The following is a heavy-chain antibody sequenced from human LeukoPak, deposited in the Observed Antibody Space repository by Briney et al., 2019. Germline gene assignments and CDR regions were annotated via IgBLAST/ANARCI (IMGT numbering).Heavy chain of an antibody. CDR3: AREWELRIGPLDY. CDR2: IIPILGIA. D-gene: IGHD1-26*01. J-gene: IGHJ4*02. V-gene: IGHV1-69*04. Sequence: SVKVSCKASGGTFSSYAISWVRQAPGQGLEWMGRIIPILGIANYAQKLQGRVTMTTDTSTSTAYMELRSLRSDDTAVYYCAREWELRIGPLDYWGQGTLVTVSS. CDR1: GGTFSSYA.